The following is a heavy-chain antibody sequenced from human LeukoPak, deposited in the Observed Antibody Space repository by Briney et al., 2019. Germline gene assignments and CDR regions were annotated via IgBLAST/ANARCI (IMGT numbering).Heavy chain of an antibody. CDR2: ISGSGGST. J-gene: IGHJ4*02. D-gene: IGHD6-13*01. Sequence: GGSLRLSCAVSGFTFSSYAMNWVRQAPGKGLEWVSAISGSGGSTYYADSVKGRFTISRDNSKSTLHLQMNSLRAEDTAVFYCAKISPPRNIPAAAPDYWGQGTLVTVSS. CDR1: GFTFSSYA. CDR3: AKISPPRNIPAAAPDY. V-gene: IGHV3-23*01.